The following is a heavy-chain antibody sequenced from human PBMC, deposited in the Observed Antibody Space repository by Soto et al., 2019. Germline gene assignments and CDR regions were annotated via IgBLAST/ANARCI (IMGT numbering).Heavy chain of an antibody. Sequence: PSESLSLTCAVYGGSFSSYYWSWIRQPTGKRREWIGEINHSGSTNYSTSLKSRVTRSVDTSKNQFSLKLSSVTAADTAVYYGARGRRITIWKITRYYYYGMDVWGQGTTVTVSS. V-gene: IGHV4-34*01. D-gene: IGHD3-3*01. CDR2: INHSGST. CDR1: GGSFSSYY. J-gene: IGHJ6*02. CDR3: ARGRRITIWKITRYYYYGMDV.